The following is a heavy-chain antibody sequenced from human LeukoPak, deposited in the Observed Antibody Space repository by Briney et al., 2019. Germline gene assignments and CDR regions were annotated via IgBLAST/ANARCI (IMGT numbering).Heavy chain of an antibody. D-gene: IGHD3-16*01. J-gene: IGHJ4*02. CDR2: MYYSGST. CDR3: ARDRGGEQGSIFDY. CDR1: GGSISSSSYY. V-gene: IGHV4-61*01. Sequence: SETLSLTCTVSGGSISSSSYYWGWIRQPPGKGLEWIGYMYYSGSTNYNPSLKSRVTISIDTSKNQFSLNLSSVTAADTAVYYCARDRGGEQGSIFDYWGQGTLVTVSS.